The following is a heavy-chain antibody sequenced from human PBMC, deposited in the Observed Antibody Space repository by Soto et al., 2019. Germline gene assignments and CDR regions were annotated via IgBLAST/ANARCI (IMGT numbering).Heavy chain of an antibody. J-gene: IGHJ4*02. CDR3: ARDAASLLWFGELLPGDYFDY. CDR1: GFTFSSYW. D-gene: IGHD3-10*01. Sequence: GGSLRLSCAASGFTFSSYWMSWVRQAPGKGLEWVANIKQDGSEKYYVDSVKGRFTISRDNAKNSLYLQMNSLRAEDTAVYYCARDAASLLWFGELLPGDYFDYWGQGTLVTVSS. CDR2: IKQDGSEK. V-gene: IGHV3-7*05.